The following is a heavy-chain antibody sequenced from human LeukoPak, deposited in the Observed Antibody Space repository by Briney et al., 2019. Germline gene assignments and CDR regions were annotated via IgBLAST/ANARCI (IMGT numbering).Heavy chain of an antibody. D-gene: IGHD6-13*01. CDR1: GFTFTSYW. V-gene: IGHV3-7*01. CDR2: IKQDGSEK. CDR3: AKFALTTRTGYSSSKFDY. J-gene: IGHJ4*02. Sequence: PGGSLRLSCAASGFTFTSYWMTWVRQAPGKGLEWVANIKQDGSEKYYVDSVKGRFTISRDNAKNSLYLQMNSLRAEDTAVYYCAKFALTTRTGYSSSKFDYWGQGTLVTVSS.